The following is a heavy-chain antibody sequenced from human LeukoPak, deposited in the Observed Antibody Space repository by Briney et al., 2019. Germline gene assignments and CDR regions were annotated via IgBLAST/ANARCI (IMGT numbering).Heavy chain of an antibody. V-gene: IGHV3-30*14. CDR2: ISYDGSNK. CDR3: ASWPGGWYGEDS. J-gene: IGHJ4*02. D-gene: IGHD6-19*01. Sequence: PGGSLRLSCAASGFTFSSYAMHWVRQAPGKGLEWVALISYDGSNKYYADSVKGRFTISRDTPKNTLYLQMNSLRVEDTAVYYCASWPGGWYGEDSWGQGTLVTVSS. CDR1: GFTFSSYA.